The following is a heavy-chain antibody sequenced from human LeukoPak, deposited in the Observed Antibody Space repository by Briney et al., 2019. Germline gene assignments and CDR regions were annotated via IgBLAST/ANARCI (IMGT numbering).Heavy chain of an antibody. Sequence: PSETLSLTCAVYGGSFSGYYWSWIRQPPGKGLEWIGEINHSRSTNYNPSLKSRVTISVDTSKNQFSLKLSSVTAADTAVYYCATVYYDFWSGYFETRHFDYWGQGTLVTVSS. CDR2: INHSRST. CDR3: ATVYYDFWSGYFETRHFDY. J-gene: IGHJ4*02. D-gene: IGHD3-3*01. V-gene: IGHV4-34*01. CDR1: GGSFSGYY.